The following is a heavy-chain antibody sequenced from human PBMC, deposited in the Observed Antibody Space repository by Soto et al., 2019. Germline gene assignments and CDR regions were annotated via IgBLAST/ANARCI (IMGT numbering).Heavy chain of an antibody. D-gene: IGHD2-2*01. CDR1: GGSFSGYY. V-gene: IGHV4-34*01. J-gene: IGHJ5*02. CDR3: ASGGCSSTSCYASSGKNWFDP. CDR2: INHSGST. Sequence: SETLSLTCAVYGGSFSGYYWSWIRQPPGKGLEWIGEINHSGSTNYNPSLKSRVTISVDTSKNQFSLKLSSVTAADTAVYYCASGGCSSTSCYASSGKNWFDPWGQGTLVTVSS.